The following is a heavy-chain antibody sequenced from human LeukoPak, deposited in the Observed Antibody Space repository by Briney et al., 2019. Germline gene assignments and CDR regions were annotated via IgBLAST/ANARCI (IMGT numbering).Heavy chain of an antibody. J-gene: IGHJ3*02. CDR1: GGSISSYY. V-gene: IGHV4-59*01. CDR2: IYYSGST. Sequence: SETLSLTCTVSGGSISSYYWSWIRQPPGKGLEWIGYIYYSGSTNYNPSLESRVTISVDTSKNQFSLKLSSVTAADTAVYYCARVPNDFWSGPTHAFDIWGQGTMVTVSS. CDR3: ARVPNDFWSGPTHAFDI. D-gene: IGHD3-3*01.